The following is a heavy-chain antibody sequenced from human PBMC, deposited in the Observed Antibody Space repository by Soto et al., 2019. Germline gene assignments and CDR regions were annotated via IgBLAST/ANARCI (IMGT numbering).Heavy chain of an antibody. CDR2: IKSKTDGGTT. J-gene: IGHJ4*02. Sequence: EVQLVESGGGLVKPGGSLRLSCAASGFTFSNAWMSWVRQAPGKGLEWVGRIKSKTDGGTTDYAAPVKGRFTISRDDSKNTLYLQMNSLKTEDTAVYYCTTKGTVTTYDLATIWGVDYRGQGTLVTVSS. D-gene: IGHD4-4*01. CDR3: TTKGTVTTYDLATIWGVDY. CDR1: GFTFSNAW. V-gene: IGHV3-15*01.